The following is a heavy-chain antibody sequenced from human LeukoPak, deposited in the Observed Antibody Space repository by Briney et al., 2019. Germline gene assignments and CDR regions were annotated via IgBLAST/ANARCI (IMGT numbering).Heavy chain of an antibody. CDR3: ARGHASGWTRDAFDL. V-gene: IGHV3-11*06. CDR2: ISGSGGHT. J-gene: IGHJ3*01. D-gene: IGHD6-19*01. Sequence: SGGSLRLSCAASGFTFSDYYMSWIRQAPGKGLEWVSYISGSGGHTTSADSVKGRFTVSRDNARNTLYLQMNSLGVDDTAVYYCARGHASGWTRDAFDLWGQGTMLTVSS. CDR1: GFTFSDYY.